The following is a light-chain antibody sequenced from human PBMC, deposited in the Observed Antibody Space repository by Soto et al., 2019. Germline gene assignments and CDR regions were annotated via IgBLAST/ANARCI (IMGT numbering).Light chain of an antibody. Sequence: QSVLTQPPSAYGSPGQSVTISCTGTSSDVGASNYVSWYQQHAGKAPKLVIYEVTKRPSGVPDRFSGSKSANTASLTDSGLQADDEADYYCSSFASSNTWVFGGGTTLTVL. CDR1: SSDVGASNY. CDR3: SSFASSNTWV. CDR2: EVT. V-gene: IGLV2-8*01. J-gene: IGLJ3*02.